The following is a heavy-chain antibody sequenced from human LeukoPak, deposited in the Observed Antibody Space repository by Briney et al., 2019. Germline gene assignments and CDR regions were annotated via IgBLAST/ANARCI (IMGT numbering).Heavy chain of an antibody. CDR3: ARGSRRLADFHY. J-gene: IGHJ4*02. Sequence: SETLSLTCTVSGGSISSSSYYWGWIRQPPGKGLEWIGSVYYSGSTYYNPSLKSRVTISVDTSKNQFSLKLSSVTAADTAVSYCARGSRRLADFHYWGQGTLVTVSS. CDR1: GGSISSSSYY. V-gene: IGHV4-39*01. D-gene: IGHD1-26*01. CDR2: VYYSGST.